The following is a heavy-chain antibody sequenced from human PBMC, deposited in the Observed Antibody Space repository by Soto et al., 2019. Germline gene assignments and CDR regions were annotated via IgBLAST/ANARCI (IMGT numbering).Heavy chain of an antibody. V-gene: IGHV4-4*02. CDR1: GGSISSINW. CDR3: ARGGRPDIAYGMDV. D-gene: IGHD5-12*01. CDR2: IYHSGST. J-gene: IGHJ6*02. Sequence: PSETLSLTCDVSGGSISSINWWSWVRQPPGKGLKWIGEIYHSGSTTYNPSLKSRVTISVDKSKNQFSLKLKSVTAADTAIYYCARGGRPDIAYGMDVWGQGTTVTVSS.